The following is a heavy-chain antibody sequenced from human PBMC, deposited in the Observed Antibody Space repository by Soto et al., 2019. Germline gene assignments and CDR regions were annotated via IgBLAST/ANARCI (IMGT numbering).Heavy chain of an antibody. V-gene: IGHV4-61*01. CDR1: GGSVSSGSSY. Sequence: QVQLQESGPGLVKPSETLSLTCTVSGGSVSSGSSYWSWIRQPPGKGLEWIGYIYYSGSTNYNPSIKSRVTMSLDTSETQFSLKPSSVTVADTAVYYGARCSGSSWDRWFDPWGQGTLITVSS. J-gene: IGHJ5*02. CDR2: IYYSGST. D-gene: IGHD6-6*01. CDR3: ARCSGSSWDRWFDP.